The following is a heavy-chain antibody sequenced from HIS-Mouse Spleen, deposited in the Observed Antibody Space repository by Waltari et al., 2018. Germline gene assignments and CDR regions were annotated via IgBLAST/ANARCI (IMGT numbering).Heavy chain of an antibody. D-gene: IGHD6-13*01. Sequence: QLQLQESGPGLVKPSETLSLTCTVSGGSISSSSYYWGWIRQPPGKGLEWFGSIYYSGSSNSTPSLKSRVTISVDTSKNQFALKLSSVTAADTAGYYCARGEAEIAAAAYYYYYGMDVWGQGTTVTVSS. CDR2: IYYSGSS. J-gene: IGHJ6*02. CDR1: GGSISSSSYY. V-gene: IGHV4-39*07. CDR3: ARGEAEIAAAAYYYYYGMDV.